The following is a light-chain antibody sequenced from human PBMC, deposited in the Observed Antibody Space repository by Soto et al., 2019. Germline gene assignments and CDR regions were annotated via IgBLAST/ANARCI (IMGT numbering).Light chain of an antibody. CDR1: QSIISY. CDR2: AAD. CDR3: EQTYNTPLT. Sequence: DIQMTQSPSSLSASVGDRVTITCRASQSIISYLNWYQQKPGKAPKLLIYAADSLQSGVPSRFNGSGSGTDFTLTISSLQPEDSATDYCEQTYNTPLTFGRGTKVDIK. J-gene: IGKJ4*01. V-gene: IGKV1-39*01.